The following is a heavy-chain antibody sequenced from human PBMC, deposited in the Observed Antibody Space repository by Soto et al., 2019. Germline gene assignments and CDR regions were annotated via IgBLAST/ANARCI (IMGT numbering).Heavy chain of an antibody. V-gene: IGHV1-3*05. Sequence: QVQLVQSGAEEKKPGASVKVSCKASGYTFTSYAMHWVRQAPGQRLEWMGWINAGNGNTKYSQKFQGRVTITRDTSASTAYMERGGLRSEDTAVYYGARGYDFWGGMDVWGQGTTVTVSS. CDR3: ARGYDFWGGMDV. CDR2: INAGNGNT. D-gene: IGHD3-3*01. CDR1: GYTFTSYA. J-gene: IGHJ6*02.